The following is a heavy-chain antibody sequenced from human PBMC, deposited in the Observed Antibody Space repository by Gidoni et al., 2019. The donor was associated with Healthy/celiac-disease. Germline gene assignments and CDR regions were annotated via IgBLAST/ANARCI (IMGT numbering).Heavy chain of an antibody. V-gene: IGHV1-46*01. D-gene: IGHD6-19*01. CDR3: ARASPPTAVAPFDY. Sequence: QVQLVQSGAEVKKPGPSVKVSCKPLGYTFTSYYMHLVRQAPGQGLEWMGIINPSGGSTSYAQKFQGRVTMTRETATSTVYMELSSLRSEDTAVYYCARASPPTAVAPFDYWGQGTLVTVSS. J-gene: IGHJ4*02. CDR2: INPSGGST. CDR1: GYTFTSYY.